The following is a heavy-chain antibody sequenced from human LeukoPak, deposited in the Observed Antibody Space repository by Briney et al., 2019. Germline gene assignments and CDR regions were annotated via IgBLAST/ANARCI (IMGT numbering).Heavy chain of an antibody. Sequence: ASVKVSCKASGYTFISYGISWVRQAPGQGLEWMGWISAYNGNTNYAQKLQGRVTMTTDTSTSTAYMELRSLRSDDTAVYYCARGQLESQLGDAFDIWGQGTMVTVSS. V-gene: IGHV1-18*01. J-gene: IGHJ3*02. CDR3: ARGQLESQLGDAFDI. D-gene: IGHD6-13*01. CDR2: ISAYNGNT. CDR1: GYTFISYG.